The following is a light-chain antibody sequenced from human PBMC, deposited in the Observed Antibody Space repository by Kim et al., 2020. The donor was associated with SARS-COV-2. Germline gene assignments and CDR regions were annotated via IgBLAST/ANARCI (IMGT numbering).Light chain of an antibody. CDR1: GSNVGRHV. V-gene: IGLV1-44*01. Sequence: GPRVTTSCSGSGSNVGRHVGNWYQQLPGTAPKVFIYNDNQRPSGVPDRFSGSRSGTAASLAISGLQSEDEADYYCATWDVSLNGWVFGGGTQLTVL. CDR2: NDN. CDR3: ATWDVSLNGWV. J-gene: IGLJ3*02.